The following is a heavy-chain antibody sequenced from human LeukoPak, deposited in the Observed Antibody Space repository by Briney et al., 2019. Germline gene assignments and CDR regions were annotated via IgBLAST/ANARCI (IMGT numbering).Heavy chain of an antibody. CDR2: ISNTGSYT. V-gene: IGHV3-11*03. CDR3: ARCFDI. CDR1: GFSFADEY. Sequence: PGGSLRLSCAVSGFSFADEYMSWIRQAPGQGLEWVSYISNTGSYTNYADSVEGRFTISRDNTENSLYLQMNSLRAEDTAVYYCARCFDIWGQGTMVTVSS. J-gene: IGHJ3*02.